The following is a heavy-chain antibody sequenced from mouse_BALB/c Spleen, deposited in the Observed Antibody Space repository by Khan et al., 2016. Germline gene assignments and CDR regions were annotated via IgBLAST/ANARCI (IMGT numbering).Heavy chain of an antibody. V-gene: IGHV9-3*02. CDR1: GYTFTKYG. D-gene: IGHD1-1*01. CDR3: AREEFGSNHGWFAY. Sequence: QIQLVQSGPELKKPGETVKISCKASGYTFTKYGMNWMKQAPGKGLQWMGWINTNTGEPTYAEEFKGRFAFSLETSASTAYLQINNLKNEDTATYFCAREEFGSNHGWFAYWGQGTLVTVSA. J-gene: IGHJ3*01. CDR2: INTNTGEP.